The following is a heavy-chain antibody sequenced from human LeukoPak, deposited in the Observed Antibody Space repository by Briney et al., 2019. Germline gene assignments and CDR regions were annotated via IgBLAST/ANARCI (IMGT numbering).Heavy chain of an antibody. D-gene: IGHD3-3*01. Sequence: GGSLRLSCAASGFPFSSYSMNWVRQAPGRGLEWVSYISISSSTIYYADSVKGRFTISRDNSKNTLYLQMNSLRAEDTAIYYCARDERLLSFLKWGQGTLVTVSS. CDR1: GFPFSSYS. V-gene: IGHV3-48*01. CDR2: ISISSSTI. J-gene: IGHJ4*02. CDR3: ARDERLLSFLK.